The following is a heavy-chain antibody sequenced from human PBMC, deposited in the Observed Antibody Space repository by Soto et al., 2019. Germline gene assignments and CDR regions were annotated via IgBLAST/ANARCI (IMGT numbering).Heavy chain of an antibody. Sequence: PSETLSHNCTDSGGSISSSSYYGGWIRQPPGKGLEWIGSNSGSTYYNPSLKSRVTISVDTSKNQFSLKLSSVTAADTAVYYCARGSDYGEYYFDYWGQGTLVTVSS. CDR3: ARGSDYGEYYFDY. J-gene: IGHJ4*02. V-gene: IGHV4-39*07. D-gene: IGHD4-17*01. CDR1: GGSISSSSYY. CDR2: NSGST.